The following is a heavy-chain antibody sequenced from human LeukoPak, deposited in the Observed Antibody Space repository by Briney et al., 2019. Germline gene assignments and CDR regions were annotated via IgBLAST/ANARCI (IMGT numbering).Heavy chain of an antibody. D-gene: IGHD5-24*01. CDR2: IKQDGSEK. V-gene: IGHV3-7*01. Sequence: GGSLRLSCAASGFTFSSYWMSWVRQAPGKGLEWVANIKQDGSEKYYVDSVKGRFTISRGNAKNSLYLQMNSLRAEDTAVYYCARDHYNRKGHAFDIWGQGTMVTVSS. CDR1: GFTFSSYW. J-gene: IGHJ3*02. CDR3: ARDHYNRKGHAFDI.